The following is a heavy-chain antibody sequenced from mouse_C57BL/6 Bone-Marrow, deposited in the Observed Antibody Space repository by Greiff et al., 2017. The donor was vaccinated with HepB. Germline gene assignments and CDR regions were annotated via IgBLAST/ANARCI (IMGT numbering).Heavy chain of an antibody. V-gene: IGHV1-81*01. CDR2: IYPRSGNT. Sequence: VQLVESGAELARPGASVKLSCKASGYTFTSYGISWVKQSTGQGLEWIGEIYPRSGNTYYNEKFKGKATLTADKSSSTAYMELRSLTSEDSAVYFCASFTRGWPYWGQGTSVTVSS. J-gene: IGHJ4*01. CDR3: ASFTRGWPY. D-gene: IGHD2-3*01. CDR1: GYTFTSYG.